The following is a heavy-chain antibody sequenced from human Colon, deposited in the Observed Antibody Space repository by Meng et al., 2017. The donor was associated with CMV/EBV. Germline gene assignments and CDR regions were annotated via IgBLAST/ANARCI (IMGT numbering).Heavy chain of an antibody. CDR3: ARDSPHAWD. J-gene: IGHJ4*02. CDR2: IYIDDST. CDR1: GFPVSSKY. V-gene: IGHV3-53*01. D-gene: IGHD3-16*01. Sequence: GRLVESGGGLVQPGGFLRLSCAASGFPVSSKYMSWVRQAPGKGLEWVSVIYIDDSTYYADSVEGRFTISRDNSRNTVYLQMNSLRAEDTAVYYCARDSPHAWDWGQGTLVTVSS.